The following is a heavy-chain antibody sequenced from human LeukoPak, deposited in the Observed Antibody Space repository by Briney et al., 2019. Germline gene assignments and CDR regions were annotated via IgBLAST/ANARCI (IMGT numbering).Heavy chain of an antibody. CDR1: GGSISSYY. D-gene: IGHD1-26*01. CDR3: ARTGQAGAPGDAFDI. Sequence: SETLSLTCTASGGSISSYYWSWIRQPAGKGLEWIGRIYTSGSTNYNPSLKSRVTMSVDTSKNQFSLKLSSVTAADTAVYYCARTGQAGAPGDAFDIWGQGTMVTVSS. CDR2: IYTSGST. J-gene: IGHJ3*02. V-gene: IGHV4-4*07.